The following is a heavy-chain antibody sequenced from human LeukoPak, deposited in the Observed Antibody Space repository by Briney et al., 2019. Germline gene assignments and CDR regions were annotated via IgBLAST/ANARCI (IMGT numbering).Heavy chain of an antibody. D-gene: IGHD6-19*01. CDR3: ARDGSGWSSGYYFDY. Sequence: PSETLSLTCTVSGGSISSYYWSWIRQPAGKGLEWIGRIYTSGSTNYNPSLKSRVTMSVDTSKNQFSLKLSSVTAADTAVYYCARDGSGWSSGYYFDYWGQGTLVTVSS. J-gene: IGHJ4*02. V-gene: IGHV4-4*07. CDR2: IYTSGST. CDR1: GGSISSYY.